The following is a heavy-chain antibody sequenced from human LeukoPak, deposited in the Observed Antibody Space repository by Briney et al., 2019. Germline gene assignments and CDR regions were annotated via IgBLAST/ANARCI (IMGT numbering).Heavy chain of an antibody. Sequence: ASVKVSXKASGYTFTSYGISWLRQAPGQGLEWIGWISAYNGNTNYAQKLQGRVTMTTDTSTSTAYMELRSLRSDDTAVYYCARDIVVVVARKGLDYWGQGTLVTVSS. J-gene: IGHJ4*02. CDR2: ISAYNGNT. V-gene: IGHV1-18*01. CDR1: GYTFTSYG. D-gene: IGHD2-15*01. CDR3: ARDIVVVVARKGLDY.